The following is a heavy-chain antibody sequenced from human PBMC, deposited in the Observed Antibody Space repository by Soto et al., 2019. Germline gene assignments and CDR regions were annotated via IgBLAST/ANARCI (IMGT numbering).Heavy chain of an antibody. CDR3: ARHTHYYDSRLFDY. CDR1: GFTFSNYW. V-gene: IGHV3-7*01. D-gene: IGHD3-22*01. Sequence: GGSLRLSCAASGFTFSNYWMNWVRQAPGKGLEWVADIKQDGSEKHFVDSVKGRFTISRDNSKNTLYLQMNSLRAEDTAVYYCARHTHYYDSRLFDYWGQGTLVTVSS. J-gene: IGHJ4*02. CDR2: IKQDGSEK.